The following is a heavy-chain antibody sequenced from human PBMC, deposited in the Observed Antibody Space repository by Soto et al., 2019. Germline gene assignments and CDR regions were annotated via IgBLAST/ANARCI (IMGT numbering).Heavy chain of an antibody. Sequence: QVQLAQSANEVKKPGASVRVSCKAAGYTFIRYGIAWVRQAPGQGRAWMGWISPYNDYTVYAQKFQGRVSMTADTSTRTVYMNLRGLNSDDTAVYYCARGGYYDNSWGKLSHYGLDVWGQGTSVSVSS. CDR1: GYTFIRYG. CDR2: ISPYNDYT. V-gene: IGHV1-18*01. D-gene: IGHD3-16*01. CDR3: ARGGYYDNSWGKLSHYGLDV. J-gene: IGHJ6*02.